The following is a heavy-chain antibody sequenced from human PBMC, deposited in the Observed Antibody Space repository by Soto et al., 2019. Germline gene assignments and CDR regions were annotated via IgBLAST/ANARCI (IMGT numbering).Heavy chain of an antibody. J-gene: IGHJ4*02. V-gene: IGHV3-21*01. CDR2: ISSSSSYI. CDR3: ARRSGRELLGFTIDY. Sequence: EVQLVESGGGLVKPGGSLRLSCAASGFTFSSYSMNWVRQAPGKGLEWVSSISSSSSYIYYADSVKGRFTISRDNAKNSLYLQMNSLRAEDTAVYYCARRSGRELLGFTIDYWGQGTLVTVSS. CDR1: GFTFSSYS. D-gene: IGHD1-26*01.